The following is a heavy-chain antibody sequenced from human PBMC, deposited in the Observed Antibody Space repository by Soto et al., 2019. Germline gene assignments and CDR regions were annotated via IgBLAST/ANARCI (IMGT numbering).Heavy chain of an antibody. CDR1: GGSISSGDYS. CDR2: IYHSGIT. J-gene: IGHJ4*01. V-gene: IGHV4-30-2*01. D-gene: IGHD2-2*02. Sequence: PSETLSLTCAVSGGSISSGDYSWSWIRQPPGKGLEWIGYIYHSGITYYNPSLESRVTISVDRSKNQFSLKLSSVTAADTAVYYCARAPRYCSSTSCYNPSPYYFDYWGHGTLVTASS. CDR3: ARAPRYCSSTSCYNPSPYYFDY.